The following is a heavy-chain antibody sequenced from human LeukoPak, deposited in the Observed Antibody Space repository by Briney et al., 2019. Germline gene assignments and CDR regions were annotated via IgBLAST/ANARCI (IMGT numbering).Heavy chain of an antibody. CDR2: ISTDSGTT. V-gene: IGHV1-18*01. CDR3: AKDSVYNWFDP. Sequence: ASVKVSCKTSGYRFTNYGISWVRQAPGQGLEWMGWISTDSGTTSYSQKFEGRATITTDTSTSTAYMELRSLTSDDTATYYCAKDSVYNWFDPWGQGTLVTVSS. CDR1: GYRFTNYG. D-gene: IGHD5/OR15-5a*01. J-gene: IGHJ5*02.